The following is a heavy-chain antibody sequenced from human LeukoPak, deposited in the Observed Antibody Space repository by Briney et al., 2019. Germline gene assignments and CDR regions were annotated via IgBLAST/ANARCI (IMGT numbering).Heavy chain of an antibody. CDR2: ISSSSSYI. CDR1: GFTFSSYS. CDR3: ARDSFLVVAATLDY. J-gene: IGHJ4*02. V-gene: IGHV3-21*01. Sequence: GGSLRLSCAASGFTFSSYSMNWVRQAPGKGLEWVSSISSSSSYIYYADSVKGRFTISRDNAKNSLYLQMNSLRAEDTAVYYCARDSFLVVAATLDYWGQGTLVTVSS. D-gene: IGHD2-15*01.